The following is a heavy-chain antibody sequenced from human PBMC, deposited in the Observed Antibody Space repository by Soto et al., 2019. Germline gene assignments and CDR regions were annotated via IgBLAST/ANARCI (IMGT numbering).Heavy chain of an antibody. CDR1: GDSVSSNSAA. V-gene: IGHV6-1*01. D-gene: IGHD5-18*01. Sequence: LLMQSQTLSLTCAISGDSVSSNSAAWNWIRQSPSRGLEWLGRTYYRSKWYNDYAVSVKSRITINPDTSKNQFSLQLNSVTPEDTAVYFCARDRKSLEDTAMVFFDYWGQGTLVTVSS. CDR2: TYYRSKWYN. CDR3: ARDRKSLEDTAMVFFDY. J-gene: IGHJ4*02.